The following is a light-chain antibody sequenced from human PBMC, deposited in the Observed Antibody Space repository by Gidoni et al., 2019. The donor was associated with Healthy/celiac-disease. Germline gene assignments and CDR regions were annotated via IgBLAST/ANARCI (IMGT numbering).Light chain of an antibody. CDR3: AAWDDSLNGWV. CDR2: SNN. J-gene: IGLJ3*02. CDR1: SSNIGSNT. V-gene: IGLV1-44*01. Sequence: QSVLTQPPSASGPPGQRVTISCSGSSSNIGSNTVNWYQQLPGTAPKLLIYSNNQRPSGVPDRFSGSKSGTSASRAISGLQSEDEADYYCAAWDDSLNGWVFGGGTKLTVL.